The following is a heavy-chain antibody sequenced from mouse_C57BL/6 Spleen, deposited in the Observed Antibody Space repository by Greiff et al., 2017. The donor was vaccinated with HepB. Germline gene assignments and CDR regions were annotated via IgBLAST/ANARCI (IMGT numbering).Heavy chain of an antibody. Sequence: EVQLVESEGGLVQPGSSMKLSCTASGFTFSDYYMAWVRQVPEKGLEWVANINYDGSSTYYLDSLKSRFIISRDNAKNILYLQMRSLKSEDTATYYCAREDYGSSPWFAYWGQGTLVTVSA. CDR2: INYDGSST. J-gene: IGHJ3*01. D-gene: IGHD1-1*01. CDR3: AREDYGSSPWFAY. V-gene: IGHV5-16*01. CDR1: GFTFSDYY.